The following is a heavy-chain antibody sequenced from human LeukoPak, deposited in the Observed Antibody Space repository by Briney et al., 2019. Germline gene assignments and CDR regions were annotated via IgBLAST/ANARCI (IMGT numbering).Heavy chain of an antibody. CDR2: ISAYNGNT. J-gene: IGHJ6*02. D-gene: IGHD6-19*01. CDR1: GYTFTSYG. V-gene: IGHV1-18*01. CDR3: AREGDSSGWHYYYYYGMDV. Sequence: GASVKVSCKASGYTFTSYGISWVRQAPGQGLEWMGWISAYNGNTNYAQKLQGRVTMTTDTSTSTAYMELRSLRSDDTAVYYCAREGDSSGWHYYYYYGMDVWGQGTTVTVSS.